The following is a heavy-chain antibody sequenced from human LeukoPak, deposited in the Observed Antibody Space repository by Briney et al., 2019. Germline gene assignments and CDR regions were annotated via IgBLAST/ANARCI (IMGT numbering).Heavy chain of an antibody. D-gene: IGHD2-21*01. CDR3: ARDPSVIGTGLDY. V-gene: IGHV1-2*02. J-gene: IGHJ4*02. Sequence: GASVKVSCKASGYTFNCYYMHWVRQAPGQGLEWMGRINPNSGGTNYEQKFQGRVSMTRDTSIRTAFMELSSLRSDDTAVYYCARDPSVIGTGLDYWGQGTLVTVSS. CDR1: GYTFNCYY. CDR2: INPNSGGT.